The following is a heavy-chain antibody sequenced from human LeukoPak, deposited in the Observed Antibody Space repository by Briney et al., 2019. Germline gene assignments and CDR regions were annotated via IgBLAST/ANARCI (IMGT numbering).Heavy chain of an antibody. Sequence: GGSLRLSCAASGFTFSSYAMSWVRQTPGKGLECVAPISGSGGSTYYADSVKGLFTISRDNSKNTLYLQMNSLRAEDTAVYYCAKRMIRGVNHDAFDLWGQGTMVTVSS. CDR3: AKRMIRGVNHDAFDL. V-gene: IGHV3-23*01. D-gene: IGHD3-10*01. CDR1: GFTFSSYA. J-gene: IGHJ3*01. CDR2: ISGSGGST.